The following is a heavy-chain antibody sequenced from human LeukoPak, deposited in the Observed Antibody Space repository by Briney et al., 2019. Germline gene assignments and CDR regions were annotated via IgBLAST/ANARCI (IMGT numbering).Heavy chain of an antibody. V-gene: IGHV3-53*01. CDR1: GFTISRHY. Sequence: GGSLRLSCAASGFTISRHYMSWVRQAPGKGLEQVSVIYSGGDTYYADSVKGRFTISRDNSKNTLYLQMNSLRAEDTAVYYCATGGEYYNSGGYGHDHWGQGTLVTVSS. D-gene: IGHD3-22*01. CDR2: IYSGGDT. CDR3: ATGGEYYNSGGYGHDH. J-gene: IGHJ4*02.